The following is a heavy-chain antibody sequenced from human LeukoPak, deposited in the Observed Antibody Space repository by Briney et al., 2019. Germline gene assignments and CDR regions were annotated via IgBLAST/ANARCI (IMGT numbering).Heavy chain of an antibody. Sequence: GGSLRLSCAASGFTFDDYAMHWVRQAPGKGLEWVSGISWNSGSIGYADSVKGRFTISRDNAKNSLYLQMNSLRAEDTALYYCARGNMVRGYYYYGMDVWGQGTTVTVSS. CDR1: GFTFDDYA. D-gene: IGHD3-10*01. CDR2: ISWNSGSI. V-gene: IGHV3-9*01. CDR3: ARGNMVRGYYYYGMDV. J-gene: IGHJ6*02.